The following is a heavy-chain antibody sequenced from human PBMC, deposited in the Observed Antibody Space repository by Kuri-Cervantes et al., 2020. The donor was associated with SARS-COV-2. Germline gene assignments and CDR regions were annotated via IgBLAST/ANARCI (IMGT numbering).Heavy chain of an antibody. Sequence: GESLKISCAASGFTFSSYGMHWVRQAPGKGLEWVAVISYDGSNKYYADSVKGRFTISRDNSKNTLYLQMNSLRAEDTAVYYCARGYCSSTSCYTDYYYGMDVWGQGTTVTGSS. CDR1: GFTFSSYG. J-gene: IGHJ6*01. CDR2: ISYDGSNK. D-gene: IGHD2-2*02. V-gene: IGHV3-30*03. CDR3: ARGYCSSTSCYTDYYYGMDV.